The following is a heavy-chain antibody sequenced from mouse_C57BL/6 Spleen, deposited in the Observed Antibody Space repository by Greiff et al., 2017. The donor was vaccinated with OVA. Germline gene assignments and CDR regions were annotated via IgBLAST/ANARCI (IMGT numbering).Heavy chain of an antibody. V-gene: IGHV5-9-1*02. CDR2: ISSGGDYI. Sequence: EVQGVESGEGLVKPGGSLKLSCAASGFTFSSYAMSWVRQTPEKRLEWVAYISSGGDYIYYADTVKGRFTISRDNARNTLYLQMSSLKSEDTAMYYCTRGGYDVDYAMDYWGQGTSVTVSS. CDR1: GFTFSSYA. D-gene: IGHD2-2*01. CDR3: TRGGYDVDYAMDY. J-gene: IGHJ4*01.